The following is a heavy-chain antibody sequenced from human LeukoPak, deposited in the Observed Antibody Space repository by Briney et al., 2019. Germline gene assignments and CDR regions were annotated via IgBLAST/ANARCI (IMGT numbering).Heavy chain of an antibody. V-gene: IGHV3-21*06. Sequence: NPGGSLRLSCAASGFTFSSYSMNWVRQAPRKGLEWVSSISSSSSYIYYADSVKGRFTISRDNAKNSLYLQMNSLRAEDTAVYYCAREAYCGGDCYHDYWGQGTLVTVSS. J-gene: IGHJ4*02. CDR1: GFTFSSYS. D-gene: IGHD2-21*02. CDR3: AREAYCGGDCYHDY. CDR2: ISSSSSYI.